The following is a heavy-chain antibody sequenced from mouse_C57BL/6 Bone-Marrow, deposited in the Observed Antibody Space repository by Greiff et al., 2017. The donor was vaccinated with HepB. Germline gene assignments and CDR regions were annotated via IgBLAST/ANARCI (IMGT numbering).Heavy chain of an antibody. CDR3: ARERRGWYFDV. CDR2: IDPSDSET. Sequence: QVQLQQPGAELVRPGSSVKLSCKASGYTFTSYWMHWVKQRPIQGLEWIGNIDPSDSETHYNQKFKDKATLTVDKSSSTAYMQLSSLTSEDSAVYYCARERRGWYFDVWGTGTTVTVSS. V-gene: IGHV1-52*01. J-gene: IGHJ1*03. CDR1: GYTFTSYW.